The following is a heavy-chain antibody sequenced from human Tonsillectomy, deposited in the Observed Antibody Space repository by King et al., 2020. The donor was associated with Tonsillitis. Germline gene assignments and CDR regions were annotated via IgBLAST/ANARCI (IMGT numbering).Heavy chain of an antibody. CDR3: AKRRAPSYYDILIDAFDI. J-gene: IGHJ3*02. CDR2: ISSSGNNT. CDR1: GFTFSSYA. D-gene: IGHD3-9*01. V-gene: IGHV3-23*04. Sequence: VQLVESGGGLVQPGGSLRISCGASGFTFSSYAMNWVRQAPGKGLEWVSDISSSGNNTYYADSVKGRFTISRDNSKNTLFLQMNSLRAEDTGVYYCAKRRAPSYYDILIDAFDIWGQGTMVTVSS.